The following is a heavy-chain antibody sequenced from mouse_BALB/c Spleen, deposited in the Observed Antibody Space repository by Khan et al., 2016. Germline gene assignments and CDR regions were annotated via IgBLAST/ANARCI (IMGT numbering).Heavy chain of an antibody. V-gene: IGHV9-3-1*01. CDR3: ARRRLRLPFDY. Sequence: QIQLVQSGPEMKKPGETVKISCKASGYSFTNYGMNWVKQAPGKGLKWMGWINTYTGEPTYADDFKGRFAFSLETSASTAYLQINNLKNEDTATYFCARRRLRLPFDYWGQGTTLPVSS. CDR2: INTYTGEP. D-gene: IGHD2-2*01. CDR1: GYSFTNYG. J-gene: IGHJ2*01.